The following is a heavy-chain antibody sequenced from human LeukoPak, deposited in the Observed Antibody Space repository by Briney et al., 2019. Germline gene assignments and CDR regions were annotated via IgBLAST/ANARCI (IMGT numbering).Heavy chain of an antibody. V-gene: IGHV3-30*02. D-gene: IGHD6-19*01. CDR3: AKDSSGWYGLVAFDI. CDR2: IRYDGSNK. Sequence: GGSLRLSCAASGFTFSSYGMHWVRQAPGKGLEWVAFIRYDGSNKYYADSVKGRFTISRDNSKNTLYLQMNSLRAEDTAVYYCAKDSSGWYGLVAFDIWGQGTMVTVSS. J-gene: IGHJ3*02. CDR1: GFTFSSYG.